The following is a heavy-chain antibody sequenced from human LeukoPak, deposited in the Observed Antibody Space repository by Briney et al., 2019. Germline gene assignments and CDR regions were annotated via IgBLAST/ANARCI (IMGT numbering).Heavy chain of an antibody. D-gene: IGHD1-26*01. CDR1: GGSFSGDY. CDR3: ARNYWGPTSSFDY. CDR2: IYYGGST. Sequence: AETLSLTCAVYGGSFSGDYWSWIRQPPGKGLEWIGYIYYGGSTNYNPSLKSRVTISGDTSQNQYSLQLSPVTAANTAVYYCARNYWGPTSSFDYWGQGTLVTVSS. J-gene: IGHJ4*02. V-gene: IGHV4-59*01.